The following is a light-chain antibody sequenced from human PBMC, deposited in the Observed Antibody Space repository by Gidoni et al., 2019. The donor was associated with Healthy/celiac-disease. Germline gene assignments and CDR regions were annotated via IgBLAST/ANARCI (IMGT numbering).Light chain of an antibody. CDR3: QQLNSYPYT. CDR2: AAS. CDR1: QGISSY. J-gene: IGKJ2*01. Sequence: DIQLTQSPSFLSASVGDRVTITCRASQGISSYLAWYQQQPGKAPKLLIYAASTLQSGVPSRFSGSGSGTEFTLTISRLQPEDFATYYCQQLNSYPYTFGQGTKLEIK. V-gene: IGKV1-9*01.